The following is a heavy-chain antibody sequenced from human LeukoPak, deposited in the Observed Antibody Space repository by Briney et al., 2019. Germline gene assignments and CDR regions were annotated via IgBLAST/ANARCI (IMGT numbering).Heavy chain of an antibody. CDR1: GYTFTSYA. CDR2: IIPIFGTA. D-gene: IGHD2-21*02. J-gene: IGHJ4*02. Sequence: SVKVSCKASGYTFTSYAMNWVRQAPGQGLEWMGGIIPIFGTANYAQKFQGRVTITADESTSTAYMELSSLRSEDTAVYYCARDLLAYCGGDCYSNALDYWGQGTLVTVSS. CDR3: ARDLLAYCGGDCYSNALDY. V-gene: IGHV1-69*13.